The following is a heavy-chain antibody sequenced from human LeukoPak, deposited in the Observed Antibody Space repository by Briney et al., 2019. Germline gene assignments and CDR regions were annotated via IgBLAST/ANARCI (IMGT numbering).Heavy chain of an antibody. CDR1: GYTFTSYG. D-gene: IGHD2-2*01. CDR3: ATQYCSSTSCYPYWVDY. CDR2: ISAYNGNT. J-gene: IGHJ4*02. V-gene: IGHV1-18*01. Sequence: ASVKVSCKASGYTFTSYGISWVRRAPGQGLEWMGWISAYNGNTNYAQKLQGRVTMTTDTSTSTAYMVLRSLRSDDTAVYYCATQYCSSTSCYPYWVDYWGQGTLVTVSS.